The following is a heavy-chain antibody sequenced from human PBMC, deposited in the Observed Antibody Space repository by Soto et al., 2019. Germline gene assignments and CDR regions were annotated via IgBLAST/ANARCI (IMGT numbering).Heavy chain of an antibody. CDR1: ASTFTGYT. CDR3: ARGTVASGRWFGT. D-gene: IGHD1-1*01. J-gene: IGHJ5*02. V-gene: IGHV1-18*04. CDR2: ISTINGNT. Sequence: QVHLVQSGTEVKEPGASVKVSCKASASTFTGYTINWVRQAPGQGLEWMGWISTINGNTKYAGNFESRGTMTTNTCTTSANMELTSLTCVGSVVNFGARGTVASGRWFGTWGQGTLVSVAS.